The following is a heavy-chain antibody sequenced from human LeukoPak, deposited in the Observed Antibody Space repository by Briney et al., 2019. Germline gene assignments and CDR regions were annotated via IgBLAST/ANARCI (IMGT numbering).Heavy chain of an antibody. Sequence: GGSLRLSCAASGFTFSSYAMSWVRQAPGKGLEWVSTISGSGTNTYCADSVKGRFTISRDNSKNTLYLQMNSLRAEDTAVYYCAKAPYSTGMDVWGLGTTVTVSS. J-gene: IGHJ6*02. V-gene: IGHV3-23*01. CDR3: AKAPYSTGMDV. D-gene: IGHD6-13*01. CDR1: GFTFSSYA. CDR2: ISGSGTNT.